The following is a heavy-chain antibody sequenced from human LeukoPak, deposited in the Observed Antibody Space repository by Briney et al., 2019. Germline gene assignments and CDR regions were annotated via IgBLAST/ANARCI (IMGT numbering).Heavy chain of an antibody. D-gene: IGHD2-21*02. CDR3: ARGPVVVTAYDY. J-gene: IGHJ4*02. CDR2: ISSSSSDI. V-gene: IGHV3-21*01. CDR1: GFTFSSYG. Sequence: GRSLRLSCAASGFTFSSYGMHWVSHAPGKGLEWVSSISSSSSDIYYADSVKGRFTISRDNTKNSLYLQMNSLRAEDTAVYYCARGPVVVTAYDYWGQGTLVTVSS.